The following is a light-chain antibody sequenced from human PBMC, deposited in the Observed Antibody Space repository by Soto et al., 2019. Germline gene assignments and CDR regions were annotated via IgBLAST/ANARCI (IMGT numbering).Light chain of an antibody. CDR3: QEYYSSPRA. Sequence: EIVLTQSPGTLSLSPGERATLSCRASQSVSSSFLAWYQQKPGQAPRLLIYGASSRATGIPDWLIASGSGSYFTLTITTLELEDFAVEYGQEYYSSPRACGPGTKVDIK. V-gene: IGKV3-20*01. CDR1: QSVSSSF. J-gene: IGKJ3*01. CDR2: GAS.